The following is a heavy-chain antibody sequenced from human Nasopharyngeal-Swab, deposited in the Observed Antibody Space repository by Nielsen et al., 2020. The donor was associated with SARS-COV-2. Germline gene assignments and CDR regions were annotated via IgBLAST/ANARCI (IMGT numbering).Heavy chain of an antibody. V-gene: IGHV3-23*01. CDR3: AKWDGAGFGF. J-gene: IGHJ4*02. Sequence: GESLKISCAASGFTFSSYAMSWVRQAPGKGLEWVSAISGSGGSTYYADSVKGRFTISRDNSKNTLYLQMNSLRAEDTAVYYCAKWDGAGFGFWGQGTLVTVSS. CDR1: GFTFSSYA. CDR2: ISGSGGST. D-gene: IGHD6-19*01.